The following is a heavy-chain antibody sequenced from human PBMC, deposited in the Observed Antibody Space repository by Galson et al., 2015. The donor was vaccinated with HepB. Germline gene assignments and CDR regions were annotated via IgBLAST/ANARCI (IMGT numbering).Heavy chain of an antibody. CDR2: ITSSSSTI. D-gene: IGHD5-18*01. Sequence: SLRLSCAASGFTFSSYSMNWVRQAPGKGLEWVSYITSSSSTIHYADSVKGRFTISRDNSKNTLYLQMNSLRAEDTAVYYCARVGERQLWPSEPYYFDYWGQGTLVTVSS. CDR3: ARVGERQLWPSEPYYFDY. CDR1: GFTFSSYS. J-gene: IGHJ4*02. V-gene: IGHV3-48*01.